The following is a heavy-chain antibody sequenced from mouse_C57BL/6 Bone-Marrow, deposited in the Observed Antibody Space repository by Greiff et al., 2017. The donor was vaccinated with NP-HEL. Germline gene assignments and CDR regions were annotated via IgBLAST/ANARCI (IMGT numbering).Heavy chain of an antibody. CDR2: LSNLAYSI. CDR1: GFTFSDYG. D-gene: IGHD1-1*01. J-gene: IGHJ4*01. CDR3: ARTTTVVAKGMDY. V-gene: IGHV5-15*01. Sequence: EVQGVESGGGLVQPGGSLKLSCAASGFTFSDYGMAWVRQAPRKGPEWVAFLSNLAYSIYYADTVTGRFTISRENAKNTLYLEMSSLRSEDTAMYYCARTTTVVAKGMDYWGQGTSVTVSS.